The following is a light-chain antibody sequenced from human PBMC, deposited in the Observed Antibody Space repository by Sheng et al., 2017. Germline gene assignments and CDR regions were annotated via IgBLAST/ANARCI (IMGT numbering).Light chain of an antibody. CDR1: QGVSAGS. CDR3: QLYGRHGRT. CDR2: GAS. Sequence: EIVLTQSPGTLSLSPGDTATLSCRASQGVSAGSLAWYQXRPGQAPRLLIYGASIRAAGIPDRFSASGSGSDFTLTISRLEPEDFAVYHCQLYGRHGRTFGQGTKVEVK. V-gene: IGKV3-20*01. J-gene: IGKJ1*01.